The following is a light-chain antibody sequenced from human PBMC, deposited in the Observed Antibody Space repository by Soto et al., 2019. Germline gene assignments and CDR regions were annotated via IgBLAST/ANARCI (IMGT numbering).Light chain of an antibody. CDR3: AAWDVSLNGYV. CDR2: SNN. Sequence: QSALTQPPSASGTPGQRVTISCSGSSSNIGSNTVNWYQQLPGTAPKLLIYSNNQRPSGVPDRFSGSKSGTSASLAISGLQSEDEADYYCAAWDVSLNGYVFGTGIKVTVL. J-gene: IGLJ1*01. V-gene: IGLV1-44*01. CDR1: SSNIGSNT.